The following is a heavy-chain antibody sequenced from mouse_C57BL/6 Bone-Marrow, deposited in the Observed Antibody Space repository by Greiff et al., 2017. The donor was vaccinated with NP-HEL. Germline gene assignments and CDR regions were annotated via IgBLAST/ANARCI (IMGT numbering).Heavy chain of an antibody. J-gene: IGHJ3*01. CDR3: ACGSGYAWFAY. CDR2: IYPRDGST. CDR1: GYTFTDHT. V-gene: IGHV1-78*01. D-gene: IGHD3-2*02. Sequence: QVQLKEPDAELVKPGASVKISCKASGYTFTDHTIHWMKQRPEQGLEWIGYIYPRDGSTKYNGKFKGKATLTADKSSSTAYVQINSLTSEDSAVYFCACGSGYAWFAYWGQGTLVTVSA.